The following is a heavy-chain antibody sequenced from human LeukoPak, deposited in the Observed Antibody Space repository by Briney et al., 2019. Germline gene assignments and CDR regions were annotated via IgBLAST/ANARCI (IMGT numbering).Heavy chain of an antibody. D-gene: IGHD3-9*01. J-gene: IGHJ3*02. Sequence: SETLSLTCTVSGHSISSYYWSWIRQPAGKGLEWIGRIYTSGSTNYNPSLKSRVTMSVDTSKNQFSLKLSSVTAADTAVYYCARVGFRYFDWLSDAFDIWGQGTMVTVSS. CDR3: ARVGFRYFDWLSDAFDI. V-gene: IGHV4-4*07. CDR1: GHSISSYY. CDR2: IYTSGST.